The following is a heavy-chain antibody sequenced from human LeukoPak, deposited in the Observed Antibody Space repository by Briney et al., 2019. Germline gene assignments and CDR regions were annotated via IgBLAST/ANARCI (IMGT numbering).Heavy chain of an antibody. D-gene: IGHD3-22*01. CDR1: GYTFTGYY. Sequence: GASVKVSCKASGYTFTGYYMHWVRQAPGQGLEWMGWINPNSGGTNYAQKLQGRVTMTTDTSTSTAYMELRSLRSDDTAVYYCARGGSGYHYFDYWGQGTLVTVSS. CDR2: INPNSGGT. V-gene: IGHV1-2*02. CDR3: ARGGSGYHYFDY. J-gene: IGHJ4*02.